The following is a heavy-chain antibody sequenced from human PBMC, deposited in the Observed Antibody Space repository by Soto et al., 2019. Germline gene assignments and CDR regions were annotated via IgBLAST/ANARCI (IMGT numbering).Heavy chain of an antibody. CDR3: TTDLNSSSRYYYFDY. D-gene: IGHD6-13*01. J-gene: IGHJ4*02. CDR2: IKSKTDGGTT. V-gene: IGHV3-15*01. Sequence: GGSLRLSCAASGFTFSNAWMSWVRQAPGKGLEWVGRIKSKTDGGTTDYAAPVKGRFTISRDDSKNTLYLQMNSLKTEDTAVYYCTTDLNSSSRYYYFDYWGQGTLVTVSS. CDR1: GFTFSNAW.